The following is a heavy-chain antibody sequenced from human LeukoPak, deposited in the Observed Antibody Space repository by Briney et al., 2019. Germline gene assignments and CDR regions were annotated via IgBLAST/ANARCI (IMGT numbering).Heavy chain of an antibody. CDR3: ARGGSGSYFSRYYYYGMDV. CDR2: IIPIFGTA. V-gene: IGHV1-69*06. CDR1: GGTFSSYA. D-gene: IGHD3-10*01. Sequence: WASVKVSCKASGGTFSSYAISWARQPPGQGLEWMGGIIPIFGTANYAQKFQGRVTITADKSTSTAYMELSSLRSEDTAVYYCARGGSGSYFSRYYYYGMDVWGKGTTVTVSS. J-gene: IGHJ6*04.